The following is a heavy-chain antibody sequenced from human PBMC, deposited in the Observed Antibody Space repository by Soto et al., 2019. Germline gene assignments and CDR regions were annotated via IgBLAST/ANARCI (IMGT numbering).Heavy chain of an antibody. CDR2: MNPNSGAT. V-gene: IGHV1-2*02. CDR3: GRSSRSGELVPTAP. D-gene: IGHD2-2*01. CDR1: GYTFIGYE. J-gene: IGHJ6*02. Sequence: GASVKVSCKASGYTFIGYEMHWVRQAPGQGLEWMGLMNPNSGATRIAQKFQGRVTMTRDTSISTAYMELSRLTSDDTAVYYCGRSSRSGELVPTAPWGQGTTVTVSS.